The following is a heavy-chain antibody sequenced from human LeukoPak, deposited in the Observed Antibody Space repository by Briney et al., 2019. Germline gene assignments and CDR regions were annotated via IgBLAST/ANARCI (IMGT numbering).Heavy chain of an antibody. J-gene: IGHJ3*02. CDR3: ARGVGSSGWADAFDI. V-gene: IGHV4-4*07. CDR1: GGSISSYY. D-gene: IGHD6-19*01. CDR2: IYTSGST. Sequence: SETLSLTCTVSGGSISSYYWGWIRQPAGKGLEWIGRIYTSGSTNYNPSLKSRVTMSVDTSKNQFSLKLSSVTAADTAVYYCARGVGSSGWADAFDIWGQGTMVTVSS.